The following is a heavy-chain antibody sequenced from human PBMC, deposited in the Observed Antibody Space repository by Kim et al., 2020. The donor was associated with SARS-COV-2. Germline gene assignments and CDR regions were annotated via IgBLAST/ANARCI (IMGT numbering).Heavy chain of an antibody. V-gene: IGHV3-33*01. D-gene: IGHD6-13*01. CDR2: IWYDGSNK. CDR1: GFTFSSYG. Sequence: GGSLRLSCAASGFTFSSYGMHWVRQAPGKGLEWVAVIWYDGSNKYYADSVKGRFTISRDNSKNTLYLQMNSLRAEDTAVYYCARAYSSSWADYWGQGTLVTVSS. CDR3: ARAYSSSWADY. J-gene: IGHJ4*02.